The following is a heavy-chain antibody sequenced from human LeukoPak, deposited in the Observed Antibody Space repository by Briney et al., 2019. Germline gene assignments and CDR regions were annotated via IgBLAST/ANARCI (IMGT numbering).Heavy chain of an antibody. Sequence: KSGGSLRLSCAASGFTFSGYDMSWVRQAPGKGLEWVANIKQDGSEKYYVDSVKGRFTISRDNAKNSLYLQMNSLRAEDTALYYCAKSGGLWFGESYYFDYWGQGTLVTVSS. D-gene: IGHD3-10*01. CDR1: GFTFSGYD. CDR3: AKSGGLWFGESYYFDY. CDR2: IKQDGSEK. J-gene: IGHJ4*02. V-gene: IGHV3-7*03.